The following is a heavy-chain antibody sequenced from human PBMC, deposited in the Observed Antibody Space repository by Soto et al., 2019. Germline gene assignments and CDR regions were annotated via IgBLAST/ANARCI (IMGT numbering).Heavy chain of an antibody. J-gene: IGHJ4*02. Sequence: SGGSLRLSCAASGFTFSSYAMSWVRQAPGKGLEWVSAISGSGGSTYYADSVKGRFTISRDNSKNTLYLQMNSLRAEDTAVYYCAKLPPLYDFWSGLYYFDYWGQGTLVTVSS. CDR1: GFTFSSYA. V-gene: IGHV3-23*01. CDR2: ISGSGGST. CDR3: AKLPPLYDFWSGLYYFDY. D-gene: IGHD3-3*01.